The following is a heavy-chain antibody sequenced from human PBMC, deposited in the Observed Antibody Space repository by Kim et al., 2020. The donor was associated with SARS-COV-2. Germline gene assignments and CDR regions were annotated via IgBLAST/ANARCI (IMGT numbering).Heavy chain of an antibody. Sequence: GGSLRLSCAASGFTFDDYAMHWVRQAPGKGLEWVSGISWNSGSIGYADSVKGRFTISRDNAKNSLYLQMNSLRAEDTALYYCAKDSSSSWFNAFDIWGQGTMVTVSS. V-gene: IGHV3-9*01. CDR3: AKDSSSSWFNAFDI. CDR2: ISWNSGSI. D-gene: IGHD6-13*01. J-gene: IGHJ3*02. CDR1: GFTFDDYA.